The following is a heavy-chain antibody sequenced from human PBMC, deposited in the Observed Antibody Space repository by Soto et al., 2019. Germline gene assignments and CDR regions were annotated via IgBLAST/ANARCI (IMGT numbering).Heavy chain of an antibody. D-gene: IGHD2-21*02. CDR3: ASVVVTGIVGFDY. CDR1: GGSISGAGYY. CDR2: IYYSGNT. Sequence: SETLSLTCTVSGGSISGAGYYWSWIRQHPGKGLEWIGYIYYSGNTYYNPSLKSRVTISVDTSKYQFSLKLSSVTAADTAVYYCASVVVTGIVGFDYWGQGTLVTVS. J-gene: IGHJ4*02. V-gene: IGHV4-31*03.